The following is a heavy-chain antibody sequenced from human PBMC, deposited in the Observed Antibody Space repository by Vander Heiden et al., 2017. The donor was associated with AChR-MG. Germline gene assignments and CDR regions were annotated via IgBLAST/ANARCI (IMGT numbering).Heavy chain of an antibody. J-gene: IGHJ6*02. CDR1: GFPFSSYA. CDR3: AKARRPLGAVAGVHYYYGMDV. D-gene: IGHD6-19*01. Sequence: QVQLVESGGGVVQPGRSLRLSCAASGFPFSSYAMPWVRQAPGKGLEWVAVISYDGSNKYYADSVKGRFTISRDNSKNTLYLQMNSLRAEDTAVYYCAKARRPLGAVAGVHYYYGMDVWGQGTTVTVSS. V-gene: IGHV3-30*18. CDR2: ISYDGSNK.